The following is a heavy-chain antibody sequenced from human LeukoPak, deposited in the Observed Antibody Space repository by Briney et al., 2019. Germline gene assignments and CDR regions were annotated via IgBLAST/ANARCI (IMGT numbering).Heavy chain of an antibody. J-gene: IGHJ4*02. Sequence: SETLSLTCAVSGGSITSYYWNWIRQPPGKGLEWIGYIHHTGKNRYNPSLQSRVTMSVDTSKSEFSLKLSSVTAADTAVYYCASRAFWSGYSLYWGQGTLVTVSS. D-gene: IGHD3-3*01. CDR1: GGSITSYY. CDR3: ASRAFWSGYSLY. V-gene: IGHV4-59*01. CDR2: IHHTGKN.